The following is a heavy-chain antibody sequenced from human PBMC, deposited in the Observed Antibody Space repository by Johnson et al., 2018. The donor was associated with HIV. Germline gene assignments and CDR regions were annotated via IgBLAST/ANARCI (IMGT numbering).Heavy chain of an antibody. J-gene: IGHJ3*02. CDR2: ISYDGSNK. V-gene: IGHV3-30-3*01. CDR3: ARGGGTTSDAFDI. Sequence: QVQLVESGGGVVQPRRSLRLSCAASGFTFSSYAMHWVRQAPGKGLEWVAVISYDGSNKYYADTVTGRFTISRDNAKNSLYLQMNSLRAEDTAVYYCARGGGTTSDAFDIWGQGTMVTVSS. CDR1: GFTFSSYA. D-gene: IGHD1-7*01.